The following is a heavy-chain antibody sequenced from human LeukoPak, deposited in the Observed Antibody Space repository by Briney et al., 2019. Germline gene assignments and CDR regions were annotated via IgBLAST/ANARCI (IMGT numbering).Heavy chain of an antibody. CDR3: ARVRGLKASYYYGSGSYSSMIYFDY. V-gene: IGHV4-34*01. D-gene: IGHD3-10*01. Sequence: SETLSLTCAVYGGSFSGYYWSWIRQPPGKGLEWIGAINHSGSTNYNPSLKSRVTISVDTSKNQFSLKLSSVTAADTAVYYCARVRGLKASYYYGSGSYSSMIYFDYWGQGTLVTVSS. J-gene: IGHJ4*02. CDR1: GGSFSGYY. CDR2: INHSGST.